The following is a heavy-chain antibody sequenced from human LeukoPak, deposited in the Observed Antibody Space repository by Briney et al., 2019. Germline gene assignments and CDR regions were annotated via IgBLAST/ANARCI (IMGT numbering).Heavy chain of an antibody. J-gene: IGHJ6*02. CDR1: GFTLGDHA. CDR2: IRSYAYRGTT. V-gene: IGHV3-49*04. Sequence: PGRSLRLSRTTSGFTLGDHAMSWVRQAPGKGLEWVGFIRSYAYRGTTEYAASVKGRFTISRDDSRSIVYLQMNGLKSEDTGIYYCSRGPIQLWVHNGMDVWGRGTRSPSP. D-gene: IGHD5-18*01. CDR3: SRGPIQLWVHNGMDV.